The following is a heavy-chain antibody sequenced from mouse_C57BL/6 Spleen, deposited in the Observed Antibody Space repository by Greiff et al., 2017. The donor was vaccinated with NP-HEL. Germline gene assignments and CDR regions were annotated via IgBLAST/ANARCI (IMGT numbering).Heavy chain of an antibody. J-gene: IGHJ4*01. D-gene: IGHD1-1*01. CDR2: IDPSDSET. Sequence: QVQLQQSGAELVRPGSSVKLSCKASGYTFTSYWMHWVKQRPIQGLEWIGNIDPSDSETHYNQKFKDKATLTVDKSSSTAYMQLSSLTSEDSAVYYCAREDYLYYYAMDYWGQGTSVTVSS. CDR1: GYTFTSYW. V-gene: IGHV1-52*01. CDR3: AREDYLYYYAMDY.